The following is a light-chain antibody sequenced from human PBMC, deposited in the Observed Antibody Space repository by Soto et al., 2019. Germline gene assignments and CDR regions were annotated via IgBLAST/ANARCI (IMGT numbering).Light chain of an antibody. J-gene: IGKJ3*01. V-gene: IGKV3-20*01. CDR2: AAT. CDR1: QSIYINS. CDR3: QQDGDSPFA. Sequence: EIVLTQSPGTLSLSPGERATLSCRASQSIYINSLAWYQHKRGHAPRLLIYAATVRATAVPDRFNGSGSGTDFALTISRLGPEDSAMYYCQQDGDSPFAFGPGTKLDVK.